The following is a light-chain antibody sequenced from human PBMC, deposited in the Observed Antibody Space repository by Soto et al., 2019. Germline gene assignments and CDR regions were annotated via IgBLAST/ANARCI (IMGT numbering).Light chain of an antibody. CDR1: SSNIGSNY. J-gene: IGLJ3*02. CDR3: AAWDASLSGVV. Sequence: QSVLTQPPSASGTPGQRVTISCSGSSSNIGSNYVYWYQQLPVTAPKLLIYRNNQRPSGVPDRFSGSKSGTSASLAISGLRSEDEAEFYCAAWDASLSGVVFGGGTKVTVL. CDR2: RNN. V-gene: IGLV1-47*01.